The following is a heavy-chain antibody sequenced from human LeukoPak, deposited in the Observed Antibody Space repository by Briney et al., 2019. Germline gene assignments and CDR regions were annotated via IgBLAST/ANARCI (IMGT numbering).Heavy chain of an antibody. CDR1: GFTFSSYS. Sequence: GGSLRLSCAASGFTFSSYSMNWVRQAPGKGLEWVSCISSSSSYIYYADSVKGRFTISRDNAKNSLYLQMNSLRAEDTAVYYCAREPVYYYGSGSHFDYWGQGTLVTVSS. D-gene: IGHD3-10*01. CDR2: ISSSSSYI. CDR3: AREPVYYYGSGSHFDY. J-gene: IGHJ4*02. V-gene: IGHV3-21*01.